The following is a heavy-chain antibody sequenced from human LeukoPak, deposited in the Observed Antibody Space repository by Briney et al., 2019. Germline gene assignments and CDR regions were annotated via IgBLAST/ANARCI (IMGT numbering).Heavy chain of an antibody. V-gene: IGHV1-2*06. J-gene: IGHJ4*02. D-gene: IGHD3-22*01. Sequence: ASVKVSCKASGYTFTGYYMHWVRQAPGQGLEWMGRIDPNSGGTNYAQKFQGRVTMTRDTSISTAYMELSRLRCDDTAVYYCARGIPFDYYGSSGYQVPFDYWGQGTLVTVSS. CDR3: ARGIPFDYYGSSGYQVPFDY. CDR1: GYTFTGYY. CDR2: IDPNSGGT.